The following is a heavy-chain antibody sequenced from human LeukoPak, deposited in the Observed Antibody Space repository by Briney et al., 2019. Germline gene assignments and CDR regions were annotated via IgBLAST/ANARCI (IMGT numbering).Heavy chain of an antibody. CDR1: GYTFTSYG. Sequence: GASVKVSCKPSGYTFTSYGISWVRQAPGPGLEWMGWISAYNGNTNYAQNLQGRVTMTTDTSTSTAYMELRSLRSDDTAVYYCAAYYYGSGSSGAFDYWGQGTLVTVSS. CDR2: ISAYNGNT. CDR3: AAYYYGSGSSGAFDY. D-gene: IGHD3-10*01. J-gene: IGHJ4*02. V-gene: IGHV1-18*01.